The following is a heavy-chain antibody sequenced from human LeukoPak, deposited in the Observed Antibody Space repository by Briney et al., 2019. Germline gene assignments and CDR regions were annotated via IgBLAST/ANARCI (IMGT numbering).Heavy chain of an antibody. CDR3: ARRGRFLGYMDV. V-gene: IGHV4-34*01. CDR1: GGSFSGYY. J-gene: IGHJ6*03. Sequence: SETLSLTCAVYGGSFSGYYWSWIRQPPGKGLEWIGEINHSGSTNYNPSLKSRVTISVDMSKNQFSLKLSSVTAADTAIHYCARRGRFLGYMDVWGKGTTVTVSS. CDR2: INHSGST. D-gene: IGHD3-3*01.